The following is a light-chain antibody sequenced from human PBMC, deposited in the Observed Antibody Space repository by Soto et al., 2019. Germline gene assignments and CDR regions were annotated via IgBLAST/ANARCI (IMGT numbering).Light chain of an antibody. V-gene: IGLV2-23*02. CDR2: EVS. J-gene: IGLJ1*01. Sequence: QSALTQPASVSGSPGQSITISCTGTSSDVGSYNLVSWYQQHPGKAPKLMIYEVSQWPSGVSNRFSGSKSGNTASLTISGLGAEDGDVYSCCSYEGSSGVYFFGTGTKPPFL. CDR3: CSYEGSSGVYF. CDR1: SSDVGSYNL.